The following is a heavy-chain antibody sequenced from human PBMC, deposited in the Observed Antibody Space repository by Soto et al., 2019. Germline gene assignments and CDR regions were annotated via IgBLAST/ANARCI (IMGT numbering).Heavy chain of an antibody. CDR3: ARVLRFLELDY. J-gene: IGHJ4*02. V-gene: IGHV3-66*01. CDR1: GFTVSSNY. D-gene: IGHD3-3*01. CDR2: IYSGGST. Sequence: EVQLVESGGGLVQPGGSLRLSCAASGFTVSSNYMSWVRQAPGKGLEWVSVIYSGGSTYYADSVKGRFTISRDNSKNTLYLQMNSLRAEDTAVYYCARVLRFLELDYWGQGTLVTVSS.